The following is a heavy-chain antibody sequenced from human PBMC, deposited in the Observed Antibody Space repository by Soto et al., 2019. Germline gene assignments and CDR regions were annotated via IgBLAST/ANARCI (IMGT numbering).Heavy chain of an antibody. CDR1: GGTFSSYA. CDR3: AREARDCSGGSCYFLPGIDY. D-gene: IGHD2-15*01. Sequence: QVQLVQSGAEVKKPGSSVKVSCKASGGTFSSYAISWVRQAPGQGLEWMGGIIPIFGTANYAQKFHGRVTITADESTSTAYTELSSLRSEDTAVYYCAREARDCSGGSCYFLPGIDYWGQGTLVTVSS. J-gene: IGHJ4*02. V-gene: IGHV1-69*12. CDR2: IIPIFGTA.